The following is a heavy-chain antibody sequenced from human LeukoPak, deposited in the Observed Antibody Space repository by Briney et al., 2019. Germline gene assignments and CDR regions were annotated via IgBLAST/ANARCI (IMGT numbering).Heavy chain of an antibody. J-gene: IGHJ4*02. CDR3: ASEAPDSSGYYSHY. CDR2: IYYSGST. CDR1: GGSISSGGYY. D-gene: IGHD3-22*01. V-gene: IGHV4-31*03. Sequence: SQTLSLTCTVSGGSISSGGYYWSWVRQHPGKGLEWIGYIYYSGSTYYNPSLKSRVTISVDTSKNQFSLKLSSVTAADTAVYYCASEAPDSSGYYSHYWGQGTLVTVSS.